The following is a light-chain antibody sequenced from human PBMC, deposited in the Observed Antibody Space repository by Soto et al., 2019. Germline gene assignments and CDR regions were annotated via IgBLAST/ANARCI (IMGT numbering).Light chain of an antibody. J-gene: IGKJ2*01. CDR2: GAS. V-gene: IGKV3-20*01. CDR3: QQYDDSLSSFT. CDR1: QSVSSSY. Sequence: EIVLTQSPGTLSLSPGERATLSCRASQSVSSSYLAWYQQKPGQAPRLLIYGASYRATGIPDRFSGRGSGTDFTLTLSRLEPEDFAVYYCQQYDDSLSSFTFGQGTNLEIK.